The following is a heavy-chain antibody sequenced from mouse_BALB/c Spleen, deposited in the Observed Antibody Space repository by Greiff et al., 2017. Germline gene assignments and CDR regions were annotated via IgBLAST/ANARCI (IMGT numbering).Heavy chain of an antibody. J-gene: IGHJ4*01. CDR3: ARRGGSSSMDY. CDR1: GYTFTDYA. D-gene: IGHD1-1*01. V-gene: IGHV1S137*01. CDR2: ISTYYGDA. Sequence: VQLQQSGAELVRPGVSVKISCKGSGYTFTDYAMHWVKQSHAKSLEWIGVISTYYGDASYNQKFKGKATMTVDKSSSTAYMELARLTSEDSAIYYCARRGGSSSMDYWGQGTSVTVSS.